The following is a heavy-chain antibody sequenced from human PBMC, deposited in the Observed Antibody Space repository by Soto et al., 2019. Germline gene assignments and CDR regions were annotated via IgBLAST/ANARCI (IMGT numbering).Heavy chain of an antibody. CDR2: IYYSGYT. D-gene: IGHD6-13*01. CDR1: GGSSSSSSYY. CDR3: ARPKTIGAAAGKGWFDP. V-gene: IGHV4-39*01. J-gene: IGHJ5*02. Sequence: KSSETLSLTCTVSGGSSSSSSYYWGWIRQPPGKGLEWIGSIYYSGYTYYNPSLKSRVTISVDTSKNQFSLKLSSVTAADMAMYYCARPKTIGAAAGKGWFDPWGQGTLVT.